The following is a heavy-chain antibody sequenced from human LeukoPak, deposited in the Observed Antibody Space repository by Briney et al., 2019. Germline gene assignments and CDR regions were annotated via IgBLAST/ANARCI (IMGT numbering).Heavy chain of an antibody. CDR3: AREKEGYRYGIFDY. J-gene: IGHJ4*02. CDR1: AGTFSSYA. CDR2: IIPILGIA. V-gene: IGHV1-69*04. D-gene: IGHD5-18*01. Sequence: ASVKVSCKASAGTFSSYAISWVRQAPGQGLEWMGRIIPILGIANYAQKFQGRVTITADKSTSTAYMELSSLRSEDTAVYYCAREKEGYRYGIFDYWGQGTLVTVSS.